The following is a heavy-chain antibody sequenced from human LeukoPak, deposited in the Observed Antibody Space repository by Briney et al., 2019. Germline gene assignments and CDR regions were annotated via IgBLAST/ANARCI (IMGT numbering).Heavy chain of an antibody. V-gene: IGHV3-64*04. CDR2: INTSGDT. CDR3: AKDRSQAQYTYGTLDY. Sequence: GGSLRLSCSTSGFTFSGSAMHWVRQAPGKGLESVSTINTSGDTYYADSVKGRFTISRDNSKNTLYLQMNSLRAEDTAVFYCAKDRSQAQYTYGTLDYWGQGTLVTVSS. J-gene: IGHJ4*02. CDR1: GFTFSGSA. D-gene: IGHD5-18*01.